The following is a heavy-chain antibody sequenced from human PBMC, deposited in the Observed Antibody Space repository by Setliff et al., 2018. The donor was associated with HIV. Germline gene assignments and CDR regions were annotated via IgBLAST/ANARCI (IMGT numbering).Heavy chain of an antibody. CDR3: ARGIAAAEGYFDY. Sequence: PSETLSLTCAVSGYSISSGHYWGWIRQPPGKGLEWIGSIYHSGSTNYNPSLKSRVTMSVDTSKNQFSLKLSPVTAADTAVYYCARGIAAAEGYFDYWGQGTLVTVSS. J-gene: IGHJ4*02. D-gene: IGHD6-13*01. CDR1: GYSISSGHY. CDR2: IYHSGST. V-gene: IGHV4-38-2*01.